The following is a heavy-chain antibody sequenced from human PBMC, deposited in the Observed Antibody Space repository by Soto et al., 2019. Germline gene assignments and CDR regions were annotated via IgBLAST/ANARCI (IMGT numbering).Heavy chain of an antibody. D-gene: IGHD1-1*01. CDR1: GFTFSSYS. J-gene: IGHJ3*02. CDR2: ISSSSSYI. CDR3: ARDTKTGNILFDAFDI. Sequence: PGGSLRLSCAASGFTFSSYSMNWVRQAPGKGLEWVSSISSSSSYIYYADSVKGRFTISRDNAKNSLYLQMNSLRAEDTAVYYCARDTKTGNILFDAFDIWGQGTLVTVSS. V-gene: IGHV3-21*01.